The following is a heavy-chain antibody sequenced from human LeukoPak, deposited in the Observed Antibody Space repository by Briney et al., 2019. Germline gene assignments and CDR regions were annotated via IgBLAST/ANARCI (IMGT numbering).Heavy chain of an antibody. V-gene: IGHV3-23*01. Sequence: GGSLRLSCAASGFAFSSYAMSWVRQPPGKGLEWVSVISCGDDYTYYADSVKGRFTISRDNSKNTLYLQMNTLRAEDTAVYYCANDYRSGSFHDFWGQGTLVTVSS. CDR2: ISCGDDYT. J-gene: IGHJ4*02. CDR3: ANDYRSGSFHDF. D-gene: IGHD3-10*01. CDR1: GFAFSSYA.